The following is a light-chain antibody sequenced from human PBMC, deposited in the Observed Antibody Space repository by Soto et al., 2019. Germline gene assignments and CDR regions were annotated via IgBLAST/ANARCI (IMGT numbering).Light chain of an antibody. V-gene: IGKV3-20*01. J-gene: IGKJ2*01. Sequence: EIVLTQSPGTLSLSPGERATLSCRASQSVSSSYLAWYQQKPGQAPRLLIYGASSRATGIPDRFSGSGSGTDFTLTISRLEPEDFAVYYWQRYASSPVYTFGQGTKLEIK. CDR3: QRYASSPVYT. CDR2: GAS. CDR1: QSVSSSY.